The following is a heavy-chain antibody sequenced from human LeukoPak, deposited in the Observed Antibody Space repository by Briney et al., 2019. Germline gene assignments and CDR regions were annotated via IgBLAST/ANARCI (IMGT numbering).Heavy chain of an antibody. CDR3: TRVSSTTCDCPDYFDS. V-gene: IGHV1-18*01. Sequence: ASVKVSCKASGYTFTTFGISWERQAPGQGLEWMGWISAYTGNTDYVRKFQGRVTITTDTSTTTAYMELRGLRSDDTAVYYCTRVSSTTCDCPDYFDSWGQGTLVTVSS. CDR2: ISAYTGNT. D-gene: IGHD2-2*01. CDR1: GYTFTTFG. J-gene: IGHJ4*02.